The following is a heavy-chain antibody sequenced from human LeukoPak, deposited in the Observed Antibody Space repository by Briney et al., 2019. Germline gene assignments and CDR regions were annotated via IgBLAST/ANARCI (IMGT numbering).Heavy chain of an antibody. CDR1: GGSFSGYY. V-gene: IGHV4-34*01. CDR2: INRSGST. CDR3: ARQPTYHYYGSGSYCFDV. D-gene: IGHD3-10*01. J-gene: IGHJ6*04. Sequence: PSETLSLTCAVYGGSFSGYYWSWIRQPPGKGLEWIGEINRSGSTNYNPSLKSRVTISVDTSKNQFSLKLSSVTAADTAVYYCARQPTYHYYGSGSYCFDVWGKGTTVTISS.